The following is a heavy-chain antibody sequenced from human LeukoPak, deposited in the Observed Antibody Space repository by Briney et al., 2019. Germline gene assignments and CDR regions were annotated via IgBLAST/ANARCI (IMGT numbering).Heavy chain of an antibody. Sequence: SETLSLTCTVSGGPISGTTYYWGWVRQPPGKGLEWGGTIYYTWNTYYNPSLKSLATISQNTSRNQFSLKLSSVTAADTAVYYCATLIKPTTHFDYWG. CDR2: IYYTWNT. CDR1: GGPISGTTYY. D-gene: IGHD4-17*01. J-gene: IGHJ4*01. V-gene: IGHV4-39*07. CDR3: ATLIKPTTHFDY.